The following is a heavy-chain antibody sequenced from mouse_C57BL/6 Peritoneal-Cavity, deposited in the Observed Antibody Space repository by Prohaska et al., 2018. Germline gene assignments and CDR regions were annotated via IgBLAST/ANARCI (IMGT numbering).Heavy chain of an antibody. V-gene: IGHV1-84*01. CDR1: GYTFTDYY. CDR2: IYPGSGNT. Sequence: QIQLQQSGPELVKPGASVKISCKASGYTFTDYYINWVKQRPGQGLEWIGWIYPGSGNTKYNEKFKGKATLTVDTYSSTAYMQLSSWTSEDSAVYFCARNSGSYYGSSEWYFDVWGTGTTVTVSS. CDR3: ARNSGSYYGSSEWYFDV. J-gene: IGHJ1*03. D-gene: IGHD1-1*01.